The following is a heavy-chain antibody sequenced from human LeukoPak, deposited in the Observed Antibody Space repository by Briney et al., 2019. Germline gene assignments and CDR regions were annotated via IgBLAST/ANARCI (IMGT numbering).Heavy chain of an antibody. J-gene: IGHJ3*01. Sequence: GGSLRLSCVAPGFSFSSHGMHLVRQAPANALEGLAVIGSDVCRDSYADSVRGRLTISRDNSKDILFLQLNTLRGEDPAVYFCARDDRLPDNGLEGWGQGTMVTVSS. CDR3: ARDDRLPDNGLEG. D-gene: IGHD2-8*01. V-gene: IGHV3-33*01. CDR2: IGSDVCRD. CDR1: GFSFSSHG.